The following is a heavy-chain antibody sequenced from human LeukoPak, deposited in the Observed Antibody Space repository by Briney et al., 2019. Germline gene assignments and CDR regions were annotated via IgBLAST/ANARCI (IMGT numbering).Heavy chain of an antibody. J-gene: IGHJ5*02. V-gene: IGHV3-23*01. CDR1: GFTFSSYA. D-gene: IGHD3-9*01. Sequence: GGSLRLSCAASGFTFSSYAMSWVRQAPGKGLEWVSAISGSGGSTYYADSVKGRFTISRDNSKNTLYLQMNGLRAEDTAVYYCAKEPSGYFDWLPWFDPWGQGTLVTVSS. CDR3: AKEPSGYFDWLPWFDP. CDR2: ISGSGGST.